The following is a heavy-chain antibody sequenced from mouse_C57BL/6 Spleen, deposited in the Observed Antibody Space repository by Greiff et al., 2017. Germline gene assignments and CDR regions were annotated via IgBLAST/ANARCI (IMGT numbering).Heavy chain of an antibody. V-gene: IGHV1-81*01. D-gene: IGHD2-5*01. J-gene: IGHJ2*01. CDR1: GYTFTSYG. CDR3: ARLASYYSNYVNYFDY. CDR2: IYPRSGNT. Sequence: VKLQQSGAELARPGASVKLSCKASGYTFTSYGISWVKQRTGQGLEWIGEIYPRSGNTYYNEKFKGKATLTADKSSSTAYMELRSLTSEDSAVYFCARLASYYSNYVNYFDYWGQGTTLTVSS.